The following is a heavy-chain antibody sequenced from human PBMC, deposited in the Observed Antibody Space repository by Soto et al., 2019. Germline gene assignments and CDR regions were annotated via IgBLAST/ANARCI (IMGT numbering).Heavy chain of an antibody. CDR1: GFSFKTYS. D-gene: IGHD3-22*01. V-gene: IGHV3-48*02. Sequence: LRLSCAASGFSFKTYSMNWVRQAPGKGLEWVSYISRSSSTTSYADSVKGRFTISRDNAKNSLYLQMNSLRDEDTAVYYCARDPGYYDSSGYYYKAFDIWGQGTMVTVSS. CDR2: ISRSSSTT. CDR3: ARDPGYYDSSGYYYKAFDI. J-gene: IGHJ3*02.